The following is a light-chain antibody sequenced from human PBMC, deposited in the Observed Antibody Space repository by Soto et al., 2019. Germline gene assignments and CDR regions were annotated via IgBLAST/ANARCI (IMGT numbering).Light chain of an antibody. J-gene: IGLJ1*01. CDR1: SSNIGAGYD. CDR2: GNS. CDR3: QSYDSSLSGYYV. Sequence: VLTQPPSVSGAPGQRVTISCTGSSSNIGAGYDVHWYQQLPGTAPKLLIYGNSNRPSGVPDRFSGSKSGTSASLAITGLQAEDEADYYCQSYDSSLSGYYVFGTGTKV. V-gene: IGLV1-40*01.